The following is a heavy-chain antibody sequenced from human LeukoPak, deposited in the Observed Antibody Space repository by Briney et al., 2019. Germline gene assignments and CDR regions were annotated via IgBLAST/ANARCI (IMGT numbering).Heavy chain of an antibody. V-gene: IGHV1-2*02. CDR2: INPNSGGT. D-gene: IGHD3-10*01. CDR3: ARVIGFGELSLGY. CDR1: GYTFTAYY. J-gene: IGHJ4*02. Sequence: GASVKVSCKASGYTFTAYYIHWVRQAPGQGLEWMGWINPNSGGTNYAQKFQGRVTMTRDTSISTAYMELSRLRSDDTAVYYCARVIGFGELSLGYWGQGTLVTVSS.